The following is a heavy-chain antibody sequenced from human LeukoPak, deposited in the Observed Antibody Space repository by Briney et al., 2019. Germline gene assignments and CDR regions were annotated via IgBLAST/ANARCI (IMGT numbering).Heavy chain of an antibody. Sequence: SETLSLTCAVYGGSFSGYYWSWIRQPPGKGLEWIGEINHSGSTNYNPSLKSRVTISVDTSKNQFSLKLSSVTAADTAVYYCARVEYSGYDWPYYYYYYMDVWGKGTTVTVSS. CDR3: ARVEYSGYDWPYYYYYYMDV. CDR2: INHSGST. CDR1: GGSFSGYY. J-gene: IGHJ6*03. V-gene: IGHV4-34*01. D-gene: IGHD5-12*01.